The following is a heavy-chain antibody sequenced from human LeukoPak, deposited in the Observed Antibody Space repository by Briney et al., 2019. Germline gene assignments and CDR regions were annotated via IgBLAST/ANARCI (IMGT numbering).Heavy chain of an antibody. V-gene: IGHV4-30-4*07. CDR3: ARHRFGVRGVTLDY. J-gene: IGHJ4*02. D-gene: IGHD3-10*01. CDR1: GGSISSGGYS. CDR2: IYYSGST. Sequence: SQTLSLTCAVSGGSISSGGYSWSWIRQPPGKGLEWIGYIYYSGSTYYNPSLKSRVTISVDTSKNQFSLKLSSVTAADTAVYYCARHRFGVRGVTLDYWGQGTLVTVSS.